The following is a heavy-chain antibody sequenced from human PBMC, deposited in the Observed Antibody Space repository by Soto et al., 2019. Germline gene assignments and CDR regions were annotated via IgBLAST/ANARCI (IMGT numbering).Heavy chain of an antibody. Sequence: QVHLVESGGGLVKPGGSLRLSCTASGFTFSDYYMSWIRQAPGKGLEWISYISSTSSYTNYADSVKGRFTISRDNAKNSLYLQMNSLRDEDTAVYCCVRDLGWSPLWEYWGQGTLVTVSS. V-gene: IGHV3-11*05. CDR1: GFTFSDYY. J-gene: IGHJ4*02. D-gene: IGHD1-26*01. CDR2: ISSTSSYT. CDR3: VRDLGWSPLWEY.